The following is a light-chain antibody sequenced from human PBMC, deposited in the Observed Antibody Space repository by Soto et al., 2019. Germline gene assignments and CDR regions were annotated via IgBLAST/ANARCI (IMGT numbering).Light chain of an antibody. Sequence: QSVLTQPRSVSGSPGQSVTISCTGTSSDVGGYNYVSWYQQHPGKAPKLMIYDVSKRPSGVPDRFSGSKSGNTASLTISGLQAEEEADYYCCSYAGSYTPVVFGGGTQLTVL. V-gene: IGLV2-11*01. CDR2: DVS. J-gene: IGLJ2*01. CDR3: CSYAGSYTPVV. CDR1: SSDVGGYNY.